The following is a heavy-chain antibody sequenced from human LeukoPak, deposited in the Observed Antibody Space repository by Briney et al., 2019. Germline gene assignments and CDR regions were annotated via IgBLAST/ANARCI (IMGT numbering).Heavy chain of an antibody. CDR2: ISSSSSYI. V-gene: IGHV3-21*01. D-gene: IGHD2-21*01. CDR1: GFTFSSYS. CDR3: WGAIVVVADDYYGMDV. Sequence: GGSLRLSCAASGFTFSSYSMNWVRQAPGKGLEWVSSISSSSSYIYYADSVKGRFTISRDNAKNSLYLQMNSLRAEDTAVYYCWGAIVVVADDYYGMDVWGQGTTVTVSS. J-gene: IGHJ6*02.